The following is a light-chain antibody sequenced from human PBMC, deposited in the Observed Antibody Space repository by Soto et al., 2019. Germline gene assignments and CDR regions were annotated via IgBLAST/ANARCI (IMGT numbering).Light chain of an antibody. J-gene: IGLJ1*01. CDR3: SSFTSNRIYV. CDR1: HNDIGTYDY. Sequence: QSALTQPPSVSGSPGQSITISCTGNHNDIGTYDYVSWYQQHPGRAPRLLIHGVTTRPSGISGRFSASKSGLTASLTISGLQPEDEADYYSSSFTSNRIYVFGPGTKLTVL. V-gene: IGLV2-14*03. CDR2: GVT.